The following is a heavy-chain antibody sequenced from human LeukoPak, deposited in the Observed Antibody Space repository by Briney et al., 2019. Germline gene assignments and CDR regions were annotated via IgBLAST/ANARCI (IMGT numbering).Heavy chain of an antibody. J-gene: IGHJ6*03. CDR1: GYTFTSYY. Sequence: WASVKVSCKASGYTFTSYYMHWVRQAPGQGLEWMGWINPNSGGTNYAQKFQGRVTMTRDTSISTAYMELSRLRSDDTAVYYCARDLEDVYYMDVWGKGTTVTVSS. V-gene: IGHV1-2*02. CDR2: INPNSGGT. D-gene: IGHD3-3*01. CDR3: ARDLEDVYYMDV.